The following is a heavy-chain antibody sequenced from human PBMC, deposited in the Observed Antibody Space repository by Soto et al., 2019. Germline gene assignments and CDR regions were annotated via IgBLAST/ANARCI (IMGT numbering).Heavy chain of an antibody. CDR3: ARRGVLWFGELLYGSDYYYYGMDV. CDR1: GFTFSSYG. Sequence: GGSLRLSCAASGFTFSSYGMHWVRQAPGKGLEWVAVIWYDGSNKYYADSVKGRFTISRDNSKNTLYLQMNSLRAEDTAVYYCARRGVLWFGELLYGSDYYYYGMDVWGQGTTVTVSS. V-gene: IGHV3-33*01. D-gene: IGHD3-10*01. J-gene: IGHJ6*02. CDR2: IWYDGSNK.